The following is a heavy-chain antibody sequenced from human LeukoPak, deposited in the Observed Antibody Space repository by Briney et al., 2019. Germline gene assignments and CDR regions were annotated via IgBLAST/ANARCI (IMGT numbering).Heavy chain of an antibody. D-gene: IGHD3-3*01. CDR1: GDTVSSSSAA. J-gene: IGHJ4*02. V-gene: IGHV6-1*01. Sequence: SQTLSLTCAISGDTVSSSSAAWNWIRLSPWRGLEGLGRTYYRSKWYNAYAESVKSRLTINPDTSNNQFSLQLNSVTPEDTAVYYCARGIYRSGLLDYWGQGTLVTVSS. CDR2: TYYRSKWYN. CDR3: ARGIYRSGLLDY.